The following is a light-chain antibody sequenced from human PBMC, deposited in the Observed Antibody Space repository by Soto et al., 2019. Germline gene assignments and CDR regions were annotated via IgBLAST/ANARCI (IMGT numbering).Light chain of an antibody. Sequence: QSALTQPVSVSGSPGQSITISCTGTSNDVGNGYDSVSWYQHHPGKAPKLIIYEVVNRPSGVSNRFSGSKSGNTASLTISGLQAEDEADYYCSSYTTDISPYVFGTGTKLTVL. V-gene: IGLV2-14*01. CDR1: SNDVGNGYDS. J-gene: IGLJ1*01. CDR3: SSYTTDISPYV. CDR2: EVV.